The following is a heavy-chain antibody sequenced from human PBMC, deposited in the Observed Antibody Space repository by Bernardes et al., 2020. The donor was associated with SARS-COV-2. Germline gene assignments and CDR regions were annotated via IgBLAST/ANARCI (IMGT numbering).Heavy chain of an antibody. V-gene: IGHV3-7*03. CDR3: VRDQVVVLPAGRSRYLYYGMDV. CDR2: INQDGSEK. CDR1: EFTFNTYW. D-gene: IGHD2-2*01. J-gene: IGHJ6*04. Sequence: GGSLRLSCAASEFTFNTYWMSWVRQAPGKGLEWVANINQDGSEKYYVDSVKGRFTISRDNAKNSLSLHMDSLRAEDTAMYYCVRDQVVVLPAGRSRYLYYGMDVWGKGTTVNVSS.